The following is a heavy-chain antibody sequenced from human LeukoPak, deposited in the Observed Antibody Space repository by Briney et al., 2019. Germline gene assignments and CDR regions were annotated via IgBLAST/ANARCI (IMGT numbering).Heavy chain of an antibody. CDR2: ISWNSGSI. V-gene: IGHV3-9*01. CDR3: AKRGAAAGTGDAFDI. Sequence: PGGSLRLSCDASGFTFSTYAMSWVRQAPGEGLEWVSGISWNSGSIGYADSVKGRFTISRDNAKNSLYLQMNSLRAEDTALYYCAKRGAAAGTGDAFDIWGQGTMVTVSS. CDR1: GFTFSTYA. J-gene: IGHJ3*02. D-gene: IGHD6-13*01.